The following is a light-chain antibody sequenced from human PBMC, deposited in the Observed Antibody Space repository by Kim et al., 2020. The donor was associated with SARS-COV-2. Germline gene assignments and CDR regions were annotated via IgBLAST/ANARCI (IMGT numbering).Light chain of an antibody. J-gene: IGLJ2*01. CDR1: KLGDNK. V-gene: IGLV3-1*01. CDR2: QDS. CDR3: QAWDNSTAGV. Sequence: VSPGQTASITCCGGKLGDNKDGWYQQKPGQSPVLVINQDSKRPSGITARFSGSNSGNTATLTISGSQAMDEADYYCQAWDNSTAGVFGGGTQLTVL.